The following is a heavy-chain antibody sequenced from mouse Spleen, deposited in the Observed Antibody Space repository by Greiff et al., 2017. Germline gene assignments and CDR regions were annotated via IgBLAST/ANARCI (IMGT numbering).Heavy chain of an antibody. J-gene: IGHJ3*01. CDR1: GFTFSSYG. Sequence: EVKLMESGGDLVKPGGSLKLSCAASGFTFSSYGMSWVRQTPDKRLEWVATISSGGSYTYYPASVKGRFTISRANAKNTLYLQMSSLKSEDTAMYYCARRGHYGNYVAWFAYWGQGTLVTVSA. V-gene: IGHV5-6*02. CDR3: ARRGHYGNYVAWFAY. D-gene: IGHD2-1*01. CDR2: ISSGGSYT.